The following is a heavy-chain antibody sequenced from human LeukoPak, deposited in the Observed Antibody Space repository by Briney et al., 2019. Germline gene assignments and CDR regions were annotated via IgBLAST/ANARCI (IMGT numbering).Heavy chain of an antibody. CDR1: GYTFTGYY. D-gene: IGHD1-14*01. Sequence: ASVKVSCKASGYTFTGYYMHWVRQAPGQGFEWMGWINPNSGGTNYAQKLQDRVTMTTDTSTSAAYMELRSLRSDDTAVYYCARNFHPGNWDYWGQGTLVTVSS. CDR2: INPNSGGT. CDR3: ARNFHPGNWDY. J-gene: IGHJ4*02. V-gene: IGHV1-2*02.